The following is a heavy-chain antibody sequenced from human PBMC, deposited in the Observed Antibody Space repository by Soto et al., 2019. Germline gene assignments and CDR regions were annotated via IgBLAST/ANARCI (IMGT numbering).Heavy chain of an antibody. Sequence: QVQLVESGGGVVQPGRSLRLSCAASGFTFSSYAMHWVRQAPGKGLEWVAVISYDGSNKYYADSVKGRFTISRDNSKNPLYLQMNSLRAEDTAVYYCARDHGIVATIFDYWGQGTLVTVSS. D-gene: IGHD5-12*01. CDR1: GFTFSSYA. CDR2: ISYDGSNK. J-gene: IGHJ4*02. CDR3: ARDHGIVATIFDY. V-gene: IGHV3-30-3*01.